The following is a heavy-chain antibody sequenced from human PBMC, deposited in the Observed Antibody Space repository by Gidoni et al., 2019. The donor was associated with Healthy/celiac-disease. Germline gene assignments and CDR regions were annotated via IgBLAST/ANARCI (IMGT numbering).Heavy chain of an antibody. CDR3: ARDRGGRSFTIFDYDWYFDL. V-gene: IGHV4-31*02. D-gene: IGHD3-3*01. CDR2: IYYSGST. J-gene: IGHJ2*01. Sequence: GKGLEWTGYIYYSGSTYYNPSLKSRVTISVDTSKNQFSLKLSSVTAADTAVYYCARDRGGRSFTIFDYDWYFDLWGRGTLVTVSS.